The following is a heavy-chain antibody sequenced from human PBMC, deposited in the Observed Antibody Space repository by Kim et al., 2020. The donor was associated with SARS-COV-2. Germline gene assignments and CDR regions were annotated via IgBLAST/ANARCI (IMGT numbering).Heavy chain of an antibody. CDR3: ARDFTPGVYGSGSPPDY. CDR2: ISSSSSYI. Sequence: GGSLRLSCAASGFTFSSYSMNWVRQAPGKGLEWVSSISSSSSYIYYADSVKGRFTISRYNAKNSLYLQMNSLRAEDTAVYYCARDFTPGVYGSGSPPDYWGQGTLVTVSS. V-gene: IGHV3-21*01. D-gene: IGHD3-10*01. J-gene: IGHJ4*02. CDR1: GFTFSSYS.